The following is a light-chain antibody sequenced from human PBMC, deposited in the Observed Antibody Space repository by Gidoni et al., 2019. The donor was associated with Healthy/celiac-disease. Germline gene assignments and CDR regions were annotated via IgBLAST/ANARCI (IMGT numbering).Light chain of an antibody. CDR2: WAS. CDR1: QSVLYSSNNKNY. CDR3: QQYYSTPLT. Sequence: DIVMTQSPDSLAVSLGERATINCKSSQSVLYSSNNKNYLDWYHQKQVQPSKLLIDWASTRESGVPDRFSGSGSGTDFTLTISSLQAEDVSVYYCQQYYSTPLTFGGGTKVEIK. V-gene: IGKV4-1*01. J-gene: IGKJ4*01.